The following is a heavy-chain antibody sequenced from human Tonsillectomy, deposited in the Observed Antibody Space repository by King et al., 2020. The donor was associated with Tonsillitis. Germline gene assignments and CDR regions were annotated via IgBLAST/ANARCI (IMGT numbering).Heavy chain of an antibody. D-gene: IGHD6-13*01. CDR2: INPNSGGT. J-gene: IGHJ4*02. CDR3: ASGRMAAADTGLFDY. CDR1: GYTFTDYY. V-gene: IGHV1-2*04. Sequence: QLVQSGTEVKKPGASVKVSCKASGYTFTDYYMHWVRQAPGQGLEWMGWINPNSGGTNYAQKFQGWVTMTRDTSIITAYMELSRLTSDDTAVYYCASGRMAAADTGLFDYWGQGTLVIVSS.